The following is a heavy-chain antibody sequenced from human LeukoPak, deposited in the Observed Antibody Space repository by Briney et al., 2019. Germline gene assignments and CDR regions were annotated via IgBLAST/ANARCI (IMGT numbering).Heavy chain of an antibody. Sequence: SETLSLTCTISGASISSGDYSSSWIRQPPERGLEWLGFIWRGGSTFYNPSLKSRVTITRDTSNSQVSLKLTSVTAADTAVYFCARAPSYSSSYGYFDSWGQGILVTVSS. CDR3: ARAPSYSSSYGYFDS. CDR2: IWRGGST. J-gene: IGHJ4*02. D-gene: IGHD6-6*01. CDR1: GASISSGDYS. V-gene: IGHV4-30-2*01.